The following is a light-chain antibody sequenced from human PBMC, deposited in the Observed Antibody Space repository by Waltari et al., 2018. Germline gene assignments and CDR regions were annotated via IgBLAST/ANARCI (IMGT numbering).Light chain of an antibody. CDR1: QSVLYSSNNKNY. V-gene: IGKV4-1*01. CDR3: QQYYNSPLT. J-gene: IGKJ4*01. CDR2: WAS. Sequence: DIVMTQSPDSLAVSLGERATINCKSSQSVLYSSNNKNYLAWYQQKPGQPPKVLIYWASTRESGVPDRVTGSGSGTDFTSTISSLQAEDVAVYYCQQYYNSPLTFGGGTKVEIK.